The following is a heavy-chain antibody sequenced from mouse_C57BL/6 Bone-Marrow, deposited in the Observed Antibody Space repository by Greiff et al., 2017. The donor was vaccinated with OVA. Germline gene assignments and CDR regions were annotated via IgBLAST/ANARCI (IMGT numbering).Heavy chain of an antibody. CDR2: ISSGGDYI. CDR3: TRLLDAMDY. D-gene: IGHD2-1*01. CDR1: GFTFSSYA. J-gene: IGHJ4*01. Sequence: EVNVVESGEGLVKPGGSLKLSCAASGFTFSSYAMSWVRQTPEKRLEWVAYISSGGDYIYYADTVKDRFTISRDNARNTLYLQMSSLKSEDTAMYYCTRLLDAMDYWGQGTSVTVSS. V-gene: IGHV5-9-1*02.